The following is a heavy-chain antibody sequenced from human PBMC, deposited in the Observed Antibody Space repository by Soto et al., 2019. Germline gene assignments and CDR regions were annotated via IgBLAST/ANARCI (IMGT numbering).Heavy chain of an antibody. CDR3: ARVIAAAADFDY. J-gene: IGHJ4*02. D-gene: IGHD6-13*01. V-gene: IGHV1-18*01. CDR2: ISAYNGNT. CDR1: GYTFTSYG. Sequence: QVQLVQSGAEVKKPGASVKVSCKASGYTFTSYGISWVRQAPGQGLEWMAWISAYNGNTNYAQKLQGRVTMTQDTSTSPAYMGLRTLRSDETAVYYCARVIAAAADFDYWGQGTLVTVSS.